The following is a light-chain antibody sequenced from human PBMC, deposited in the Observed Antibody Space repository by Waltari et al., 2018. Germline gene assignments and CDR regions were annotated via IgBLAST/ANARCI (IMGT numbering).Light chain of an antibody. J-gene: IGKJ4*01. Sequence: DIQMTQSPSTLSASVGDRVTITCRASQSISSWLAWYQQKPGKAPKLLIYPTSTLGTWVPSRFSASGTGTEFTLTVSSLQPDDFATYYCQQYNSYPLTFGGGTNVEIK. CDR2: PTS. CDR3: QQYNSYPLT. V-gene: IGKV1-5*03. CDR1: QSISSW.